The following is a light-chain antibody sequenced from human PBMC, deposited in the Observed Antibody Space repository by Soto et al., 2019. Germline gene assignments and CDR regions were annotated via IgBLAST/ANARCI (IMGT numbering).Light chain of an antibody. CDR3: QQRSNWPYT. CDR2: DAS. Sequence: EIVLTQSPATLSLSPGERVTLSCRASQSVSDFLVWYQQKSGQAPRLLIYDASKRATGIPARFSGRGSGTNLTLTISSLEPDDFVIYYCQQRSNWPYTFGQGTNLEIK. V-gene: IGKV3-11*01. CDR1: QSVSDF. J-gene: IGKJ2*01.